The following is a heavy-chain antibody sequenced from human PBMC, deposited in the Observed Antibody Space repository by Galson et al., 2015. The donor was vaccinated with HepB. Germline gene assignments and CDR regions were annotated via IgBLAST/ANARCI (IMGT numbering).Heavy chain of an antibody. CDR1: GFTFNNYT. J-gene: IGHJ4*02. CDR2: ISSSSSYI. Sequence: SLRLSCAASGFTFNNYTMNWVRQAPGKGLAWVSSISSSSSYIYYADSVKGRFTISRDNAKKSLYLQINSLRAGDTAVYYCARGSGDAYGTFDYWGQGTLVIVSS. CDR3: ARGSGDAYGTFDY. V-gene: IGHV3-21*01. D-gene: IGHD1-7*01.